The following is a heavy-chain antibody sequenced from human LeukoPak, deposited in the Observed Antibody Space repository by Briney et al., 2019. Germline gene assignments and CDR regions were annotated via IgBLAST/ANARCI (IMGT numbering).Heavy chain of an antibody. CDR2: INPNSGGT. D-gene: IGHD3-16*02. V-gene: IGHV1-2*02. J-gene: IGHJ4*02. CDR3: ARVLITFGGVIAVLFDY. Sequence: ASVKVSCKASGYTFTGYYMHWVRQAPGQGLEWMGWINPNSGGTNYAQKFQGRVTMTRDTSISTAYMELSRLRSDDTAVYYCARVLITFGGVIAVLFDYWGQGTLVTVSS. CDR1: GYTFTGYY.